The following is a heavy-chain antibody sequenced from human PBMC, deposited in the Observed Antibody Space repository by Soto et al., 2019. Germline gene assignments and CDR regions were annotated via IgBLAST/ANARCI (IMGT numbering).Heavy chain of an antibody. CDR3: AREWGITSQHPFDY. CDR1: GFTFSSYG. J-gene: IGHJ4*02. V-gene: IGHV3-33*01. D-gene: IGHD3-3*01. Sequence: QVQLVESGGGVVQPGRSLRLSCAASGFTFSSYGMHWVRQAPGKGLEWVAVIWYDGSNKYYADSVKGRFTISRDNSKNTLYLQMSSLRAEDTAVYYCAREWGITSQHPFDYWGQGTLVTVSS. CDR2: IWYDGSNK.